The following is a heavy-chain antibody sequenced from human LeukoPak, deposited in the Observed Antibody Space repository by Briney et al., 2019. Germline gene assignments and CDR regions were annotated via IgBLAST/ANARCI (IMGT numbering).Heavy chain of an antibody. CDR1: GFTFGSYS. CDR3: AKEVFGVVIIGIDY. V-gene: IGHV3-21*01. CDR2: ISSSSSYI. J-gene: IGHJ4*02. Sequence: GGSLRLSCAASGFTFGSYSMNWVRQAPGKGLEWVSSISSSSSYIYYADSVKGRFTISRDNAKNSLYLQMNSLRAEDTAVYYCAKEVFGVVIIGIDYWGQGTLATVSS. D-gene: IGHD3-3*01.